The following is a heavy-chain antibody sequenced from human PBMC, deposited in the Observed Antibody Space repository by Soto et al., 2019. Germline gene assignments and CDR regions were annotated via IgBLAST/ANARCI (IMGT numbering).Heavy chain of an antibody. V-gene: IGHV1-18*01. Sequence: QVQLVQSGAEVKKPGASVKVSCKASGYTFTSYGISWVRQAPGQGLEWMGWISAYNGNTNYAQKIQGRVTMTTDTYTRAGYMELRSLRSDDTAVYYCARDRSEDIVVVLYYYYGMDVWGQGTTVTVSS. D-gene: IGHD2-15*01. J-gene: IGHJ6*02. CDR2: ISAYNGNT. CDR3: ARDRSEDIVVVLYYYYGMDV. CDR1: GYTFTSYG.